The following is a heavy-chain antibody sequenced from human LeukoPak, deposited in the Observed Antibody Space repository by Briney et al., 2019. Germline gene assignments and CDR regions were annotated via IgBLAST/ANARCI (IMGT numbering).Heavy chain of an antibody. CDR2: IHYSGST. V-gene: IGHV4-59*01. J-gene: IGHJ4*02. CDR1: GGSIKTYY. CDR3: VRDQSEFDS. Sequence: KSSETLSLTCSVSGGSIKTYYWTWIRRPPGKGLEWIGYIHYSGSTDSNPSLMGRVTISLDTSKSQFSLELRSVTAADTAVYYCVRDQSEFDSWGQGTVVTVSS.